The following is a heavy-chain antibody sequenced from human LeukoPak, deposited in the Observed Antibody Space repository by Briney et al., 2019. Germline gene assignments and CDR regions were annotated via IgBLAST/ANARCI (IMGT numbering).Heavy chain of an antibody. CDR1: GYTFTGYY. J-gene: IGHJ5*02. CDR3: ARGQPHEGLGVGVRHIVVVPAAPDKKRPYNWFDP. Sequence: GASVKVSCKASGYTFTGYYMHWVRQAPGQGLEWMGRINPNSGGTNYAQKFQGRVTMTRDTSISTAYMELSRLRSDDTAVYYCARGQPHEGLGVGVRHIVVVPAAPDKKRPYNWFDPWGQGTLVTVSS. V-gene: IGHV1-2*06. CDR2: INPNSGGT. D-gene: IGHD2-2*01.